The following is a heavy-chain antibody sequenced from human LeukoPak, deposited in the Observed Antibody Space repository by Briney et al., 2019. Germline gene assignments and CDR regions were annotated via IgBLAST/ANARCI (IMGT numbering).Heavy chain of an antibody. D-gene: IGHD3-16*02. CDR3: ARERKLNDDYVWRSYRPAYYYDY. V-gene: IGHV1-69*06. Sequence: SVKVSCKASGDTFSNFGINWVRQAPGHGLEWMGGIIPMSGTADYAQKFQGRVTITADKSTSTVYMELSSLRSEDTAVYYCARERKLNDDYVWRSYRPAYYYDYWGQGTLVTVSS. CDR2: IIPMSGTA. J-gene: IGHJ4*02. CDR1: GDTFSNFG.